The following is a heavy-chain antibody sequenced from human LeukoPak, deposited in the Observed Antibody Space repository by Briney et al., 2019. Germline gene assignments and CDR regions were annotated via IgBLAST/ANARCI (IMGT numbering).Heavy chain of an antibody. J-gene: IGHJ4*02. CDR1: GFTFSHYW. V-gene: IGHV3-7*05. D-gene: IGHD6-19*01. CDR2: IKEDGSER. Sequence: GGSLRLSCAASGFTFSHYWMTWIRQAPGKGLEWVANIKEDGSERYYVDSVKGRFTISRDNAKNSVYLQMASLRAEDTAVYYCARTSGGRLAVAVDSWGQGTLVTVSS. CDR3: ARTSGGRLAVAVDS.